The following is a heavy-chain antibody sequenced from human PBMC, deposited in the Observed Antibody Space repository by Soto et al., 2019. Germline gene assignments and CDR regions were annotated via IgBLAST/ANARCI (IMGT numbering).Heavy chain of an antibody. CDR3: ARASSSGRDNYYYYGMDV. V-gene: IGHV6-1*01. J-gene: IGHJ6*02. Sequence: SQTLSLTCAISGDSVSSNSAAWNWIRQSPSRGLEWLGRTYYRSKWYNDYAVSVKSRITINPDTSKNQFSLQLNSVTPEDTAVYYCARASSSGRDNYYYYGMDVWGQGTTVTVS. D-gene: IGHD6-19*01. CDR1: GDSVSSNSAA. CDR2: TYYRSKWYN.